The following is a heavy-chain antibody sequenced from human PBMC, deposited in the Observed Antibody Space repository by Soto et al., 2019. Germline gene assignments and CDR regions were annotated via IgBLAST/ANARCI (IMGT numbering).Heavy chain of an antibody. CDR1: GFSLSTSGVS. CDR3: AHRRNLFGELDY. J-gene: IGHJ4*02. V-gene: IGHV2-5*02. D-gene: IGHD3-10*01. Sequence: SGPTLVNPTQTLTLTCTFSGFSLSTSGVSVGWIRQPPGKALEWLALIYWDDDKRYSPSLKSRLTITKDTSKNQVVLTMTNMVPVDTATYFCAHRRNLFGELDYWGQGTLVTVSS. CDR2: IYWDDDK.